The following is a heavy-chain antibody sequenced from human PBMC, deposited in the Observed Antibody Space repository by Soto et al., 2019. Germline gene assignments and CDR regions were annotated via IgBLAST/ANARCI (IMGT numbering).Heavy chain of an antibody. J-gene: IGHJ5*02. CDR3: ASPKIAFYNWFDP. V-gene: IGHV4-39*01. Sequence: PSETLSLTCTVSGGSISSSSYYWGWIRQPPGKGLEWIGSIYYSGSTYYIPSLKSRVTISVDTSKNRFSLKLSSVTAADTAVYYCASPKIAFYNWFDPWGQGTLVTVSS. D-gene: IGHD3-3*02. CDR2: IYYSGST. CDR1: GGSISSSSYY.